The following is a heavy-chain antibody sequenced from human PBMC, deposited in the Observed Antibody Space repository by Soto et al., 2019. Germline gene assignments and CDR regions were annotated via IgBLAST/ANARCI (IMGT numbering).Heavy chain of an antibody. J-gene: IGHJ4*02. CDR2: ISYDGSNK. CDR1: GFTFSSYG. V-gene: IGHV3-30*18. CDR3: AKDVAPRFLPPVRDYFDY. D-gene: IGHD3-3*01. Sequence: PGGSLRLSCAASGFTFSSYGMHWVRQAPGKGLEWVAVISYDGSNKYYADSVKGRFTISRDNSKNTLYLQMNSLRAEDTAVYYCAKDVAPRFLPPVRDYFDYWGQGTLVTVSS.